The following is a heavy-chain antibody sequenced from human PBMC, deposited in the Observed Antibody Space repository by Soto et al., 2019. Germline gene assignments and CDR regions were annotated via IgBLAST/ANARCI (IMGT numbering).Heavy chain of an antibody. CDR1: GFTYNNYA. CDR3: AKGSVVVAAKFDS. Sequence: EVQLLESGGALVQPGVSLSLSCAASGFTYNNYAMGWVRQAPGKGLESVSAISSSGYSAYYADSVKGRFTISRDNSRNTMFLQMNKLSAEDTAVYYCAKGSVVVAAKFDSWGQGTQVTVSS. D-gene: IGHD2-21*02. V-gene: IGHV3-23*01. J-gene: IGHJ4*02. CDR2: ISSSGYSA.